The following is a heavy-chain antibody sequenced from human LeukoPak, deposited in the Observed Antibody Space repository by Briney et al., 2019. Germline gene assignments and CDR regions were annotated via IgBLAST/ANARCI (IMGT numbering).Heavy chain of an antibody. D-gene: IGHD7-27*01. Sequence: GASVKVSCKASGYTFTSYGISWVRQAPGQGLEWMGWISAYNGNTNYAQKLQGRVTMTTDTSTITAYMELRSLRSDDTAVYYCAREVGGARDLWGSHYYYYYMDVWGKGTTVTVSS. CDR2: ISAYNGNT. CDR3: AREVGGARDLWGSHYYYYYMDV. J-gene: IGHJ6*03. CDR1: GYTFTSYG. V-gene: IGHV1-18*01.